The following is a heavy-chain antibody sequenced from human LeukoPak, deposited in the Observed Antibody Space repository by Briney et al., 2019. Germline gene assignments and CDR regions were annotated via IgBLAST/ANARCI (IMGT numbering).Heavy chain of an antibody. CDR3: ASSLGFYYYYMDV. D-gene: IGHD2-2*01. CDR1: GYTFTSYY. Sequence: ASVKVSCKASGYTFTSYYMHWVRQAPGQGLEWMGIINPSGGSTSYAQKFQGRVTMTRDTSTSTVYMELSRLRSDDTAVYYCASSLGFYYYYMDVWGKGTTVTVSS. V-gene: IGHV1-46*03. J-gene: IGHJ6*03. CDR2: INPSGGST.